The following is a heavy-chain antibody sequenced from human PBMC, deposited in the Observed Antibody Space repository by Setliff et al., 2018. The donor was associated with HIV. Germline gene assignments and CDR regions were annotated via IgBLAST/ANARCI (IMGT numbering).Heavy chain of an antibody. CDR2: IYPGDSDT. CDR1: EYSFSNYW. V-gene: IGHV5-51*01. J-gene: IGHJ5*02. Sequence: GESLKISCKGSEYSFSNYWIAWVRQVPGKGLEWMGIIYPGDSDTRYNPSFQGQVAISADKSTSTAYLQWSSLKASDTAMYYCARRLYSSEASDPWGQGTLVTVSS. D-gene: IGHD6-25*01. CDR3: ARRLYSSEASDP.